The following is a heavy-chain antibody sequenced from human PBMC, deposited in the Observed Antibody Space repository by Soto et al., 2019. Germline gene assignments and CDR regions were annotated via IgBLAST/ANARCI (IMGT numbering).Heavy chain of an antibody. V-gene: IGHV3-11*01. CDR1: GFTFSDYY. Sequence: QVQLVESGGGLVKPGGSLRLSCAASGFTFSDYYMSWIRQAPGKGLEWVSYISSSGFTIYYADSVKGRFTISRGNAMNSLYLQMNSLRAEDTALYYCASATLRGNEGYYYGLDVWGQGTTVTVSS. D-gene: IGHD3-10*01. J-gene: IGHJ6*02. CDR3: ASATLRGNEGYYYGLDV. CDR2: ISSSGFTI.